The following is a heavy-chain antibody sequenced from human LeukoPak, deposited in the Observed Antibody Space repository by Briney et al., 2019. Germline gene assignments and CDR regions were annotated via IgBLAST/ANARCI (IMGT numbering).Heavy chain of an antibody. V-gene: IGHV4-4*02. CDR2: VYHSGST. D-gene: IGHD5-24*01. CDR3: ASARWDY. Sequence: PSETLSLTCAVSGDSISTNHWWSWVRQPPGKGLEWIGEVYHSGSTNYNPSLKSRVTISVDKSKNLFSLKLTSVTAADTAMYHCASARWDYWGQGTLVTVSS. CDR1: GDSISTNHW. J-gene: IGHJ4*02.